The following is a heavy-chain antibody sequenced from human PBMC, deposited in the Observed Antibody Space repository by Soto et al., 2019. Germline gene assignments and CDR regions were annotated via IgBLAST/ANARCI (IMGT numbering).Heavy chain of an antibody. Sequence: QVQLVQSGTEVKKPGSSVKVSCKAPGDTLNYYAIILVRQDPGQGLEWVGGIAPVLRTTSYAQKFRGRVQINADASTSTAFMDLSSLRAEDTGVYYCARATVVTLQADYWGQGTQVTVSS. V-gene: IGHV1-69*01. D-gene: IGHD4-17*01. CDR1: GDTLNYYA. CDR2: IAPVLRTT. CDR3: ARATVVTLQADY. J-gene: IGHJ4*02.